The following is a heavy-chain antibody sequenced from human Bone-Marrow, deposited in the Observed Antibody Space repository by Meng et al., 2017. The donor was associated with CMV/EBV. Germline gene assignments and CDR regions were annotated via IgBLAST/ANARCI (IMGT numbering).Heavy chain of an antibody. J-gene: IGHJ4*02. Sequence: GESLKISCAASGFILTDNSMHWVRQAPGKGLEYVSAINYNYGKTYYADSVQGRFTLSRDTSKNTVYLHMGSLRAEDMAVYYCARVAVGGDFDYWGQGTLVTVSS. CDR2: INYNYGKT. CDR3: ARVAVGGDFDY. D-gene: IGHD1-26*01. CDR1: GFILTDNS. V-gene: IGHV3-64*02.